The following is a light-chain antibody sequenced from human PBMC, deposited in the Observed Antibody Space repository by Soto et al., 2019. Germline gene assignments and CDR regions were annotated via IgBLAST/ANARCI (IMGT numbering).Light chain of an antibody. CDR3: QKYNTVPRT. CDR2: AAS. CDR1: QGISHF. V-gene: IGKV1-27*01. Sequence: DIQMTQSPSSLSASVGDRVTITCRASQGISHFLAWYQQKPGKVPKLLIYAASILQSGVPPRFSGSGSGTDFTLTINSLQPEDVGTYYCQKYNTVPRTFGQGTKVDIK. J-gene: IGKJ1*01.